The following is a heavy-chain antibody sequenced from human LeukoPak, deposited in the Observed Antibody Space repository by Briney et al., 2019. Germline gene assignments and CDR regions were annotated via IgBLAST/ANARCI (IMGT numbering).Heavy chain of an antibody. V-gene: IGHV3-21*03. CDR1: GFSFSSYS. CDR2: ISSSSRYI. J-gene: IGHJ5*02. Sequence: GGSLRLSCTCSGFSFSSYSMDWVRQAPGKGLEWVSSISSSSRYIFYADSVKGRFTISRDNAKNSLYLQMNSLRVEDTAVYYCARGAIFGAVDNWFDPWGQGTLVTVSS. CDR3: ARGAIFGAVDNWFDP. D-gene: IGHD3-3*01.